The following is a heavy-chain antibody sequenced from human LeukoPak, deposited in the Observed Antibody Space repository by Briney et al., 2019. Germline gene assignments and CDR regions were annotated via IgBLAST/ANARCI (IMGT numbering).Heavy chain of an antibody. CDR2: ISGSGGST. V-gene: IGHV3-23*01. Sequence: SGRSLRLFCAASGFSFSIYAMSWVRQAAGKGLECVSSISGSGGSTYYADSVKGRFTISRDKATNSLYLQMNSLRAEDTALYYCAKGVRGVMGYYYYMDVWGKGTTVTISS. CDR3: AKGVRGVMGYYYYMDV. D-gene: IGHD3-10*01. J-gene: IGHJ6*03. CDR1: GFSFSIYA.